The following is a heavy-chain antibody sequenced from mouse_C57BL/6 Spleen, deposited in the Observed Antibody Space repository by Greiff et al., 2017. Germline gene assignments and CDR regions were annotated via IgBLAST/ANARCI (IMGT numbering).Heavy chain of an antibody. CDR3: TTEVGRDFDY. Sequence: VQLKQSGAELVRPGASVKLSCTASGFNIKDDYMHWVKQRPEQGLEWIGWIDPENGDTEYASKFQGKATITADTSSTTAYLQLSSLTPEDTAVYYCTTEVGRDFDYWGQGTTLTVSS. CDR1: GFNIKDDY. D-gene: IGHD4-1*01. J-gene: IGHJ2*01. V-gene: IGHV14-4*01. CDR2: IDPENGDT.